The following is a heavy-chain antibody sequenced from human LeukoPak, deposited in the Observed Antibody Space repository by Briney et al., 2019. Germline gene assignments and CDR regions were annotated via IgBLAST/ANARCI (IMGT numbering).Heavy chain of an antibody. D-gene: IGHD6-13*01. V-gene: IGHV1-2*02. CDR1: GYTFIGYY. CDR3: ARPSSSCTDNWFDP. J-gene: IGHJ5*02. Sequence: ASVKVSCKASGYTFIGYYMHWVRQAPGQGLEWMGWINPNSGGTNYAQKFQGRVTMTRDTSISTAYMELSRLRSDDTAVYYCARPSSSCTDNWFDPWGQGTLVTVSS. CDR2: INPNSGGT.